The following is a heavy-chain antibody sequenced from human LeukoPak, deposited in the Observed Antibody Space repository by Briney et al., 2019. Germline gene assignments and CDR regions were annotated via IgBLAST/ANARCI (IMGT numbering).Heavy chain of an antibody. CDR1: GYTFTSYD. CDR2: MDPNSGNT. J-gene: IGHJ4*02. Sequence: GASVKVSCKASGYTFTSYDVNWVRQATGQGLEWMGWMDPNSGNTGYAQKFQGRVTMTRNTSISTAYMELSSLRSEDTAVYYCARASIAVPCGYWGQGTLVTVSS. V-gene: IGHV1-8*01. D-gene: IGHD6-19*01. CDR3: ARASIAVPCGY.